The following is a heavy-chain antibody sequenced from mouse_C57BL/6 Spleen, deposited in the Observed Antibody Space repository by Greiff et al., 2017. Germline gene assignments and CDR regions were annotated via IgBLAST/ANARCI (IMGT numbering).Heavy chain of an antibody. V-gene: IGHV1-55*01. CDR2: IYPASGST. CDR3: GRDDYGPSFYAMDD. Sequence: QVQLQQPGAELVKPGASVKMSCKASGYTFTSYWITWVKQRPGQGLEWIGDIYPASGSTNYNEKFKSKATLTVDTSSSTAYMQLSSLTSEDSAVYYGGRDDYGPSFYAMDDWGQGTSVTVSS. J-gene: IGHJ4*01. D-gene: IGHD1-1*01. CDR1: GYTFTSYW.